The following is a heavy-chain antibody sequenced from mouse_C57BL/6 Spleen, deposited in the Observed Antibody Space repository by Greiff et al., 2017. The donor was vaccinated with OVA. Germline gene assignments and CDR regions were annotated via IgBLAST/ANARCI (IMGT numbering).Heavy chain of an antibody. CDR3: ARRYGYYEGAYFDY. CDR2: INPSTCGT. V-gene: IGHV1-42*01. J-gene: IGHJ2*01. CDR1: GYSFTGYY. D-gene: IGHD2-3*01. Sequence: VQLQKSGPELVKPGASVKISCKASGYSFTGYYMNWVKQSPENSLEWIGEINPSTCGTTYNQKFKAKATLTVDKSSSKAYMQLKSLTSEDSAVYYGARRYGYYEGAYFDYWGQGTTLTVSS.